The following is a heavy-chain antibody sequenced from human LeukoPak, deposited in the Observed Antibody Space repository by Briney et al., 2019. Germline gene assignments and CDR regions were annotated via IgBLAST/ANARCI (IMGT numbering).Heavy chain of an antibody. CDR2: IYSGGST. CDR1: GFTVSSNY. D-gene: IGHD4-17*01. V-gene: IGHV3-66*01. CDR3: ARDLFRRYMTTVTTDYYYYGMDV. Sequence: GGSLRLSCAASGFTVSSNYMSWVRQAPGKGLEWVSVIYSGGSTYYADSVKGRFTISRDNSKNTLYLQMNSLRAEDTAVYYCARDLFRRYMTTVTTDYYYYGMDVWGQGTTVTVSS. J-gene: IGHJ6*02.